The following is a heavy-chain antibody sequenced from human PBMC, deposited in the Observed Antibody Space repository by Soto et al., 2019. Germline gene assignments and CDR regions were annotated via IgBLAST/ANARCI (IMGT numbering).Heavy chain of an antibody. J-gene: IGHJ4*02. CDR1: GGSISSYY. Sequence: SETLSLTCTVSGGSISSYYWSWIRQPPGKGLEWIGYIYYSGSTNYNPSLKSRVTISVDTSKNQFSLKLSSVTAADTAVYYCARGVMGSGWSKWFDYWGQGTLVTVSS. V-gene: IGHV4-59*01. CDR3: ARGVMGSGWSKWFDY. CDR2: IYYSGST. D-gene: IGHD6-19*01.